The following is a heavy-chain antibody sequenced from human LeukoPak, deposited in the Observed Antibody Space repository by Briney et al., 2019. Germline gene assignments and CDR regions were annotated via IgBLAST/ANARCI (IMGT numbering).Heavy chain of an antibody. V-gene: IGHV1-69*05. D-gene: IGHD1-26*01. CDR3: ARDPLRGIVGATAHEADAFDI. CDR2: IIPIFGTA. Sequence: ASVKVSCKASGGTFSSYAISWVRQAPGQGLEWMGRIIPIFGTAKYAQKFQGRVTITTDESTSTAYMELSSLRSEDTAVYYCARDPLRGIVGATAHEADAFDIWGQGTMVTVSS. CDR1: GGTFSSYA. J-gene: IGHJ3*02.